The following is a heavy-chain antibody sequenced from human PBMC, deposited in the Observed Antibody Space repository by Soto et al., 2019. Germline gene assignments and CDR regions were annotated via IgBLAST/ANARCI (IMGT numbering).Heavy chain of an antibody. CDR3: ARFALSGWYSTELNTWFDT. CDR1: GYSFTSYW. D-gene: IGHD6-19*01. Sequence: GESLKISCKGSGYSFTSYWIGWVRQMPGKGLEWMGIIYPGDSDTRYSPSFQGQVTISADKSISTAYLQWSSLKASDTAMYYCARFALSGWYSTELNTWFDTWGQRNVVTVSS. CDR2: IYPGDSDT. V-gene: IGHV5-51*01. J-gene: IGHJ5*02.